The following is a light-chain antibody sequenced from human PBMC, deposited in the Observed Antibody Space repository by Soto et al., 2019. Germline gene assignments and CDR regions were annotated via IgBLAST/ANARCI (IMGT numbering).Light chain of an antibody. V-gene: IGLV2-23*02. J-gene: IGLJ1*01. CDR3: CSYAGSSTTLI. CDR2: EVS. CDR1: SSEFGSYNL. Sequence: SVVTQPASLSWSPGQSITLSFTGTSSEFGSYNLVSWYQQHPGKAPKLMIYEVSKRPSGVSNRFSGSKSGNTASLTISGLQAEDEADYYCCSYAGSSTTLIFGTGTKVTVL.